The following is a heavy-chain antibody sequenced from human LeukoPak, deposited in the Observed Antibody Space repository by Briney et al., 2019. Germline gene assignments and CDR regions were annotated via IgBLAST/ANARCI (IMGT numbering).Heavy chain of an antibody. CDR2: ISPNSGGT. Sequence: ASVKVSCKASGYTFTDYYMHWVRQAPGQGLEWMGYISPNSGGTYYAQKFRGGVTMTRDTSTTTAYMELSSLSSNDTAVYYCASGVLGEYWGQGTLVTVSS. CDR1: GYTFTDYY. V-gene: IGHV1-2*02. J-gene: IGHJ4*02. D-gene: IGHD3-10*01. CDR3: ASGVLGEY.